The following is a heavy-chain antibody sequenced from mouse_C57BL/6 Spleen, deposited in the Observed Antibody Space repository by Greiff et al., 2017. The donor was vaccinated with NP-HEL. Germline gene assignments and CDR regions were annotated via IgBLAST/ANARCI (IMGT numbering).Heavy chain of an antibody. Sequence: QVQLQQSGAELVKPGASVKMSCKASGYTFTSYWITWVKQRPGQGLEWIGDIYPGSGSTNYNEKFKSKATLTVDTSSSTAYMQLSSLTSEDSAVYYCASETITTVVATDYYAMDYWGQGTSVTVAS. CDR2: IYPGSGST. CDR1: GYTFTSYW. V-gene: IGHV1-55*01. CDR3: ASETITTVVATDYYAMDY. J-gene: IGHJ4*01. D-gene: IGHD1-1*01.